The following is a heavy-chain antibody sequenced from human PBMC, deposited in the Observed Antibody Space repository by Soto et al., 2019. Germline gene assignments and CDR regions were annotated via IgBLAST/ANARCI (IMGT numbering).Heavy chain of an antibody. V-gene: IGHV1-3*01. CDR2: IAPGNGNT. D-gene: IGHD2-21*01. Sequence: QVQLVQSGAEVKKPGASVKVFCKASGYTFTDYAIHWVRQAPGQRLELMGWIAPGNGNTKYSQNFQGRVTITRDTSENTAYMELSSLRSEDTAVYYCAKGSRMWTPDYWGQGTLVTVSS. CDR3: AKGSRMWTPDY. CDR1: GYTFTDYA. J-gene: IGHJ4*02.